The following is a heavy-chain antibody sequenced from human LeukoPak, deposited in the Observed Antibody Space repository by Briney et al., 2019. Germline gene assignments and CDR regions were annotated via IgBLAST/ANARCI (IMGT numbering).Heavy chain of an antibody. Sequence: ASVKVSCKASGYTFTGYYLHWVRQAPGQGLEWMGWINPNSGGTNYAQNFQGRVTMTRDTSISTAYMELSRLTSDDTAVYYCARGSVLRYFDWLLLYYYYYMDVWGKGTTVTISS. V-gene: IGHV1-2*02. CDR1: GYTFTGYY. CDR2: INPNSGGT. CDR3: ARGSVLRYFDWLLLYYYYYMDV. D-gene: IGHD3-9*01. J-gene: IGHJ6*03.